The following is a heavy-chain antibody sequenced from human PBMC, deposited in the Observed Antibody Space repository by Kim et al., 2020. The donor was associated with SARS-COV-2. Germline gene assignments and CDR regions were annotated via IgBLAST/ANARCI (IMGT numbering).Heavy chain of an antibody. CDR3: ARKGSGYYQYYFDY. V-gene: IGHV4-38-2*02. Sequence: SETLSLTCTVSGYSISSGYYWGWIRQPPGKGLEWIGSIYHSGSTYYNPSLKSRVTISVDTSKNQFSLKLSSVTAADTAVYYCARKGSGYYQYYFDYWGQG. J-gene: IGHJ4*02. CDR2: IYHSGST. D-gene: IGHD3-22*01. CDR1: GYSISSGYY.